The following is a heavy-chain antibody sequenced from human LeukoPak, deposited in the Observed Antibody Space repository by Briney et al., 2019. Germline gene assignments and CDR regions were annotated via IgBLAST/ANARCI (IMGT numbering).Heavy chain of an antibody. Sequence: GGSLRLSCAASGFSFSSHGMSWVRQAPGKGLEWVANIKEDGREKKYVDSLKDRFTISRDNTKNSVYLQMSGLRVDDTAIYYCARDKEGGSNDHWGQGTLVTVSS. CDR1: GFSFSSHG. CDR3: ARDKEGGSNDH. V-gene: IGHV3-7*01. J-gene: IGHJ4*02. D-gene: IGHD2-15*01. CDR2: IKEDGREK.